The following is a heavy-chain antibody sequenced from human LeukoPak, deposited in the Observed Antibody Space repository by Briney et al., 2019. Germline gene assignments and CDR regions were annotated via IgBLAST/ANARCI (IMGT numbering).Heavy chain of an antibody. CDR1: GYTFTSYY. D-gene: IGHD1-7*01. Sequence: GASVKVSCKASGYTFTSYYMHWVRQAPGQGLEWMGIINPSGGSTSYAQKFQGRVTITADKSTSTAYMELSSLRSEDTAVYYCARDSYNWNYERYYYYMDVWGKGTTVTVSS. J-gene: IGHJ6*03. CDR3: ARDSYNWNYERYYYYMDV. V-gene: IGHV1-46*01. CDR2: INPSGGST.